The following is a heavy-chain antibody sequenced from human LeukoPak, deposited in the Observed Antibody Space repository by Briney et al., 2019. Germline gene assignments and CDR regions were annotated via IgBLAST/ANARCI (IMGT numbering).Heavy chain of an antibody. V-gene: IGHV4-39*07. CDR1: GGSISSSSYY. CDR2: IYYSGST. J-gene: IGHJ3*02. CDR3: ARDGIYYGSGSNTDAFDI. Sequence: SETLSLTCTVSGGSISSSSYYWGWIRQPPGKGLEWIGSIYYSGSTYYNPSLKSRVTISVDTSKNQFSLKLSSVTAADTAVYYCARDGIYYGSGSNTDAFDIWGQGTMVTVSS. D-gene: IGHD3-10*01.